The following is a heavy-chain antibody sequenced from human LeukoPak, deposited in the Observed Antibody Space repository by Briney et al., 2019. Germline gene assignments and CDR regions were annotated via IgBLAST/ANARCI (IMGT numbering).Heavy chain of an antibody. D-gene: IGHD2-8*01. V-gene: IGHV3-7*01. CDR2: IKEDGGEG. CDR1: GFTFSSYW. Sequence: GSLRLSCAASGFTFSSYWMTWVRQAPGKGLEWVANIKEDGGEGYYVDSVKGRFTVSRDNAKNSLYLQLTSLRAEDTAVYYCATRYCTISACRASSYKSFDVWGKGTTVIVSS. CDR3: ATRYCTISACRASSYKSFDV. J-gene: IGHJ6*04.